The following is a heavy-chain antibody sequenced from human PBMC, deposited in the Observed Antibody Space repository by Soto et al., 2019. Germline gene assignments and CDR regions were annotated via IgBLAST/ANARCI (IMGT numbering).Heavy chain of an antibody. Sequence: GGSLRLSCAVSGFTLSSYGMHWVRQAPGKGLEWVAVISYDGSKKYYAESVKGRFTISRDTSKNTLYLQMNRLRAEDTAVYYCAKDRFQYCSSTSCSPMDVWGQGTTVTVSS. CDR1: GFTLSSYG. J-gene: IGHJ6*02. CDR2: ISYDGSKK. D-gene: IGHD2-2*01. CDR3: AKDRFQYCSSTSCSPMDV. V-gene: IGHV3-30*18.